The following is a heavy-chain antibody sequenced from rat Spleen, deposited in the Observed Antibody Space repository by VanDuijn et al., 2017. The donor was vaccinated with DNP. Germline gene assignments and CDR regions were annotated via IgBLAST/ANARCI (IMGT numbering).Heavy chain of an antibody. D-gene: IGHD4-3*01. J-gene: IGHJ2*01. CDR2: IWGHGST. CDR1: GFSLTNYG. CDR3: VREAFGVDY. Sequence: QVQLKESGPVLVQASETLSLTCTVSGFSLTNYGVIWVRQSPGKGLEWMGIIWGHGSTDYNSALKSRLSINRDTSKSQVFLKMNSLQTDDTAIYYCVREAFGVDYWGQGVMVTVSS. V-gene: IGHV2S75*01.